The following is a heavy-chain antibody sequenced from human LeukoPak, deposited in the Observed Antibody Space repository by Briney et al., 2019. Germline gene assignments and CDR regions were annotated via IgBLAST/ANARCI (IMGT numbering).Heavy chain of an antibody. CDR1: GGSISSYY. Sequence: SETLSLTCTVSGGSISSYYWSWIRQPPGKGLEWIGYIYYSGSTNYNPSLKSRVTISVDTSKNQFSQKLSSVTAADTAVYYCASYYCSSTSCYTFGGYMDVWGKGTTVTVSS. CDR3: ASYYCSSTSCYTFGGYMDV. CDR2: IYYSGST. V-gene: IGHV4-59*08. J-gene: IGHJ6*03. D-gene: IGHD2-2*02.